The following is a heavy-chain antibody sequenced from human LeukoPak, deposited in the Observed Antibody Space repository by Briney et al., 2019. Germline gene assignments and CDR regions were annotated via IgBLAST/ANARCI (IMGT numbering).Heavy chain of an antibody. CDR3: ARGPMYYDFWSGPSRSAFDI. Sequence: SETLSLTCAVYGGSFSGYYWSWIRQPPGKGLEWIGEINHSGSTNYNPSLKSRVTISVDTSKNQFSLKLSSVTAADTAVYYCARGPMYYDFWSGPSRSAFDIWGQGTMVTVSS. J-gene: IGHJ3*02. CDR1: GGSFSGYY. V-gene: IGHV4-34*01. D-gene: IGHD3-3*01. CDR2: INHSGST.